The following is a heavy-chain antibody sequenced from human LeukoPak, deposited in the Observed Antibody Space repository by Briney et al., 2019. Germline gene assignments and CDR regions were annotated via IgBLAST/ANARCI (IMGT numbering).Heavy chain of an antibody. CDR1: GGTFSSST. Sequence: SVKVSCKASGGTFSSSTFGWVRQAPGQGLEWMGGLIPIFTTANYAQRFQGRVTITADESTSTAYMELSRLRSEDTAVYYCARWRRTRNWFDPWGQGTLVTVSS. V-gene: IGHV1-69*13. D-gene: IGHD1-7*01. J-gene: IGHJ5*02. CDR2: LIPIFTTA. CDR3: ARWRRTRNWFDP.